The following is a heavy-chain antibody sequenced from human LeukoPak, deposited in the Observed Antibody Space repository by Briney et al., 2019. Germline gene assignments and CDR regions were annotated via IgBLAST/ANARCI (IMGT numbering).Heavy chain of an antibody. CDR2: INTNTGNP. CDR3: ARPPRPYSSGWYPASDGMFDP. CDR1: GYTFTSYA. V-gene: IGHV7-4-1*02. J-gene: IGHJ5*02. D-gene: IGHD6-19*01. Sequence: ASVKVSCKASGYTFTSYAMNWVRQAPGQGLEWMGWINTNTGNPTYAQGFTGRFVFSLDTSVSTAYLQISSLKAEDTAVYYCARPPRPYSSGWYPASDGMFDPWGQGTLVTVSS.